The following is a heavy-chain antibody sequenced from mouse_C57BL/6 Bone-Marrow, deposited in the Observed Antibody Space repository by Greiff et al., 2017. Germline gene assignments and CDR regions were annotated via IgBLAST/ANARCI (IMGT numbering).Heavy chain of an antibody. V-gene: IGHV7-3*01. D-gene: IGHD1-1*01. J-gene: IGHJ3*01. CDR3: ERSPYYYGSMWFAY. CDR1: GFTLTDYY. Sequence: EVQLVESGGGLVQPGGSLSLSCAASGFTLTDYYMSWVRQPPGKALEWLGFIRNKANGYTREYSESVKGRFTNSRDNSQSILYLQMNALRAEDSATYYCERSPYYYGSMWFAYWGQGTLVTVSA. CDR2: IRNKANGYTR.